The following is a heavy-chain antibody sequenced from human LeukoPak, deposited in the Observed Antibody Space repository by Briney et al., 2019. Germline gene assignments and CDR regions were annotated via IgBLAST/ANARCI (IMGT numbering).Heavy chain of an antibody. J-gene: IGHJ5*02. CDR1: GFTFSSYA. V-gene: IGHV3-23*01. CDR3: AKDHYYDSSGYPHAFDP. D-gene: IGHD3-22*01. CDR2: ISGSGGST. Sequence: GGSLRLSCAASGFTFSSYAMSWVRQAPGKGLEWVSAISGSGGSTHYADSVKGRFTISRDNSKNTLYLQMNSLRAEDTALYYCAKDHYYDSSGYPHAFDPWGQGTLVTVSS.